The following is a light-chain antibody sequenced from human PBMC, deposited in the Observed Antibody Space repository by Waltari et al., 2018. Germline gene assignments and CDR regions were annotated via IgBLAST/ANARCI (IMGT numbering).Light chain of an antibody. CDR3: QQRSNWPGT. J-gene: IGKJ2*01. Sequence: EIVLTQSPATLSLSPGERATLSCRASQSVSSYLGWYQQKHGQAPSLLIYDASNRATGIPARFSGSGSWTDFTLTISSLEPEDFAVYYCQQRSNWPGTFGQGTKLEI. CDR1: QSVSSY. CDR2: DAS. V-gene: IGKV3-11*01.